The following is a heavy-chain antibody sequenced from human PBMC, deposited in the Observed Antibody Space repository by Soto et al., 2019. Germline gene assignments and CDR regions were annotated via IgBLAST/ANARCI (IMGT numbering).Heavy chain of an antibody. CDR2: INAGNGNT. CDR3: ARGYGSGSYSLTNWFDP. Sequence: QVQLVQSGAEEKKPGASVKVSCKASGYTFTSYAMHWVRQAPGQRLEWMGWINAGNGNTKYSQKFQGRVTITRDTSASTAYMELSSLRSEDTAVYYCARGYGSGSYSLTNWFDPWGQGTLVTVSS. D-gene: IGHD3-10*01. V-gene: IGHV1-3*05. CDR1: GYTFTSYA. J-gene: IGHJ5*02.